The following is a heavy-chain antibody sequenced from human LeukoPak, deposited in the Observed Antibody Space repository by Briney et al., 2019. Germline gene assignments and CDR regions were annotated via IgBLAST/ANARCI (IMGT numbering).Heavy chain of an antibody. V-gene: IGHV3-74*01. D-gene: IGHD5-18*01. CDR3: ARGGGYSYGSFDY. CDR2: INRDGSST. J-gene: IGHJ4*02. Sequence: GGSLRLSCAASGIIFSNYWMHWVRQAPGKGLVWVSRINRDGSSTSYADSVKGRFTISRDNAKNTLYLQMNSLRAEDTAVYYCARGGGYSYGSFDYWGQGTLVTASS. CDR1: GIIFSNYW.